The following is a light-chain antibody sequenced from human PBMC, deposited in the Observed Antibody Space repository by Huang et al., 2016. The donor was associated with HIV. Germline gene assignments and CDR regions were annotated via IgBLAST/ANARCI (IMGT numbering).Light chain of an antibody. V-gene: IGKV3-20*01. J-gene: IGKJ2*01. CDR3: QQYGNSPPYT. CDR1: QTISSNY. Sequence: EVVLTQSPGTLSLSPGERATLSCRASQTISSNYFAWYQQKPGQAPRLLIDGTSNSATGIPDRFSGSGSGTDCTLTISRLEPEDFAVYYCQQYGNSPPYTFGQGTTLDIK. CDR2: GTS.